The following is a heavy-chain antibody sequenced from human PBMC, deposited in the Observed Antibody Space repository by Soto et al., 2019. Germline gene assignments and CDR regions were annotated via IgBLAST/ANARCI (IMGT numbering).Heavy chain of an antibody. CDR1: GFTFSGYA. D-gene: IGHD3-10*01. CDR3: AKSYHYGSGSYYKFAPNWFDP. CDR2: ISGSGGST. V-gene: IGHV3-23*01. J-gene: IGHJ5*02. Sequence: GGSLRLSCAASGFTFSGYAMSWVRQAPGKGLEWVSAISGSGGSTYYADSVKGRFTISRDNSKNTLYLQMNSLRAEDTAVYYCAKSYHYGSGSYYKFAPNWFDPWGQGTLVTVSS.